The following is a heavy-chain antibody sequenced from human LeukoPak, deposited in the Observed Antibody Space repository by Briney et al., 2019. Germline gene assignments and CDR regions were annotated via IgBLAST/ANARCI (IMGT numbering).Heavy chain of an antibody. V-gene: IGHV3-30*02. CDR2: IRYDGSNK. CDR3: AKGLYYKDRSGYPA. CDR1: GFTFSSYG. Sequence: PGGSLRLSRAASGFTFSSYGMHWVRQAPGKGLEWVAFIRYDGSNKYYADSVKGRFTISRDNSKNTLYVQMNSLRGEDTAVYYCAKGLYYKDRSGYPAWGQGTLVTVSS. J-gene: IGHJ5*02. D-gene: IGHD3-22*01.